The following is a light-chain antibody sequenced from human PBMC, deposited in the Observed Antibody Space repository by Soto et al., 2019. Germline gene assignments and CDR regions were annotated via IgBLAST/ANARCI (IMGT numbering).Light chain of an antibody. CDR1: TSNLGSNF. J-gene: IGLJ3*02. Sequence: QSVLTQPPSASGTPGQRVTISCSGSTSNLGSNFVYWYQQVPGAAPKLLISRNDQRPSGVPDRFSGSKSGTSASLAISGLRSEDEADYYCAACDDSLSGVVFGGGTKLTVL. CDR3: AACDDSLSGVV. V-gene: IGLV1-47*01. CDR2: RND.